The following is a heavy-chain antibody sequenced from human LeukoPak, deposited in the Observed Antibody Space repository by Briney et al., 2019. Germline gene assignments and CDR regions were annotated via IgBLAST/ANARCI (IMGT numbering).Heavy chain of an antibody. D-gene: IGHD5-18*01. CDR1: GFTFSSYE. J-gene: IGHJ4*02. CDR3: ARVYSHGYYFDY. CDR2: ISSSGSTI. Sequence: GGSLRLSCAASGFTFSSYEMNWVRQAPGKGLEWVSYISSSGSTIYYADSVKGRFTISRDNAKNSLYLQMNSLRAEDTAVYYCARVYSHGYYFDYWGQGTLVTVSS. V-gene: IGHV3-48*03.